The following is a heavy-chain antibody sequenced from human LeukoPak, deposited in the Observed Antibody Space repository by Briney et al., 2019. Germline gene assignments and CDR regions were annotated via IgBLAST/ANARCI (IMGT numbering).Heavy chain of an antibody. V-gene: IGHV3-21*01. Sequence: GGAPRLSSAPSGVTFSGTSMCWGRAAPGEGVERVSSISSSSSYIYYVDSLKGGFTISRDNAKNSLYLQMNSQRAEDTAVYYCARELDYDVGSSLRKALRDYYYGMDAWGQGTTVTVSS. D-gene: IGHD3-3*01. CDR3: ARELDYDVGSSLRKALRDYYYGMDA. CDR1: GVTFSGTS. CDR2: ISSSSSYI. J-gene: IGHJ6*02.